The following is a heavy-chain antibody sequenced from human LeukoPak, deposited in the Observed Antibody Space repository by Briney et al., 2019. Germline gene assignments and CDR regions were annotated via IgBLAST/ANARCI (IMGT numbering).Heavy chain of an antibody. D-gene: IGHD2-15*01. CDR2: IWYDGSNK. CDR3: ARSQDLRSGGSCYSCKAYYYGMDV. Sequence: GGSLRLSCAASGFTFSSYGMHWVRQAPGKGLEWVAVIWYDGSNKYYADSVKGRFTISRDNSKNTLYLQMNSLRAEDTAVYYCARSQDLRSGGSCYSCKAYYYGMDVWGQGTTVTVSS. J-gene: IGHJ6*02. V-gene: IGHV3-33*01. CDR1: GFTFSSYG.